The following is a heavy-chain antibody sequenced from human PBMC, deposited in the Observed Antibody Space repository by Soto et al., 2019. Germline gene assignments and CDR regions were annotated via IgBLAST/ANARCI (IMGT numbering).Heavy chain of an antibody. CDR2: IYPGDSDT. CDR1: VYSFTSYW. V-gene: IGHV5-51*01. J-gene: IGHJ5*02. Sequence: GESLKIACKGSVYSFTSYWIGWVRQMPGKGLEWMGIIYPGDSDTRYSPSFQGQVTISADKSISTAYLQWSSLKASDTAMYYRARLDTAMVTGWFDPWGQGTLVTISS. CDR3: ARLDTAMVTGWFDP. D-gene: IGHD5-18*01.